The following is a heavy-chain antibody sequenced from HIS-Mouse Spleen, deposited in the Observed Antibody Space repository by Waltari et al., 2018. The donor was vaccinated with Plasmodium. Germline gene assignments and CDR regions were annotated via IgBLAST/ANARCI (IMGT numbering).Heavy chain of an antibody. J-gene: IGHJ2*01. V-gene: IGHV3-33*06. CDR1: GFTFSSYG. CDR3: AKGAGAPGYFDL. CDR2: LWDDGSNK. Sequence: QVQLVESGGGVVQPGRSLRLSCAASGFTFSSYGMHCVRQAPGKGAEWGAVLWDDGSNKSYEDSGKGRFTISRDNSKNTLYLQMNSLRAEDTAVYYCAKGAGAPGYFDLWGRGTLVTVSS.